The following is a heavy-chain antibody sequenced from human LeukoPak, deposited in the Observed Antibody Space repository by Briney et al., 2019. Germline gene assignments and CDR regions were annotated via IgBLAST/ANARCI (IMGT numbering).Heavy chain of an antibody. V-gene: IGHV3-23*01. CDR2: ISKSGDRT. J-gene: IGHJ4*02. Sequence: GGSLRLSCAASGFTFNNYAMSWVRQAPGTGLEWVSAISKSGDRTYYADSVKGRFTISRDNSKNTLYLQMNSLRAEDTAVYYCAKVHEGYQEYQLLLRVFRYFDYWGQGTLVTVSS. CDR1: GFTFNNYA. CDR3: AKVHEGYQEYQLLLRVFRYFDY. D-gene: IGHD2-2*01.